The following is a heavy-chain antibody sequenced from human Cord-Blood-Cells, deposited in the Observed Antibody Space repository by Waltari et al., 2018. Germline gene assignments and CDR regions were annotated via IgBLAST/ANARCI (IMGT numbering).Heavy chain of an antibody. D-gene: IGHD3-9*01. Sequence: QVQLVQSGAGGKKPGPPVKASCRASGGTFSSKAITWVRQAPGQGLEWMGGILPIFGTANYAQKFQGRVTITADESTSTAYMELSSLRSEDTAVYYCASWGGYDILTGYYAFDIWGQGTMVTVSS. CDR3: ASWGGYDILTGYYAFDI. CDR1: GGTFSSKA. V-gene: IGHV1-69*01. CDR2: ILPIFGTA. J-gene: IGHJ3*02.